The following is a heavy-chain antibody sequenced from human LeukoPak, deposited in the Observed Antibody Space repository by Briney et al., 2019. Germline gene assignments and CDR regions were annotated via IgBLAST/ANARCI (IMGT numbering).Heavy chain of an antibody. Sequence: SETLSLTCTVSGVSISSYYWSWIRQPPGKGLEWIGYIYYSGSTNYNPSLKSRATISVDTSKNQFSLKLSSVTAADTAVYYCARLGDFDYWGQGTLVTVSS. V-gene: IGHV4-59*08. CDR1: GVSISSYY. D-gene: IGHD3-16*01. CDR3: ARLGDFDY. J-gene: IGHJ4*02. CDR2: IYYSGST.